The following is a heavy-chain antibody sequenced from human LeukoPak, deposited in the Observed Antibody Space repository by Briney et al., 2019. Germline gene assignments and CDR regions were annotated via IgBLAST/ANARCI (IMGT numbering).Heavy chain of an antibody. D-gene: IGHD3-10*01. CDR1: GFSFDDYA. J-gene: IGHJ4*02. CDR2: ISWNSGSI. V-gene: IGHV3-9*01. Sequence: GGSLRLSCAASGFSFDDYAMHWVRQAPGKGLEWVSGISWNSGSIGYADSVKGRFTNSRDNAKNSLYLQMNSLRAEDTALYYCAKDWYSRNYGSGSPFDYWGQGTLVTVSS. CDR3: AKDWYSRNYGSGSPFDY.